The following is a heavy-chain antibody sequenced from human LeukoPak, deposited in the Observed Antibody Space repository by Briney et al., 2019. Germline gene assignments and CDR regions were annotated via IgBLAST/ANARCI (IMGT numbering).Heavy chain of an antibody. J-gene: IGHJ5*02. V-gene: IGHV3-30-3*01. CDR3: ARDAIRAAMVTANWFDP. CDR2: ISYDGSNK. Sequence: TGGSLRLSCAASGFTFSSYAMHWVRQAPGKGLEWVAVISYDGSNKYYADSVKGRFTISRDNSKNTLYLQMNSLRAEDTAVYYCARDAIRAAMVTANWFDPWGQGTLVIVSS. CDR1: GFTFSSYA. D-gene: IGHD5-18*01.